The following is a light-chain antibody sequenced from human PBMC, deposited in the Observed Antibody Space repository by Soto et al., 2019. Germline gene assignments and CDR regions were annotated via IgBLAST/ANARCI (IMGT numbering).Light chain of an antibody. CDR1: ESVSSNY. CDR2: VAS. V-gene: IGKV3-20*01. CDR3: HQYGLLPRHP. J-gene: IGKJ2*01. Sequence: ESVLPQSPGTLSLSPGESATLSCRASESVSSNYVAWYQQKPGQAPRLLIYVASSRATGIPNRFSGSGSGTDFTLTISSLEPEDFAVYYCHQYGLLPRHPFGQGTKLGIK.